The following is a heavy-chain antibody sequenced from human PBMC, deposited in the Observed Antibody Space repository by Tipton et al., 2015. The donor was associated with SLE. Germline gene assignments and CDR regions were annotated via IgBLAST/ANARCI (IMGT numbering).Heavy chain of an antibody. D-gene: IGHD2-8*02. Sequence: TLSLTCTVSGGSVGSGSYYWAWIRQPPGKGPEWIGTIYYSGSTYYYPSLKSRITISLDTSKNQFSLNLSSVTAADTAVFYCARSPNKDCTGGVCFHGLDVWGQGTTVTVSS. V-gene: IGHV4-39*07. CDR3: ARSPNKDCTGGVCFHGLDV. CDR2: IYYSGST. CDR1: GGSVGSGSYY. J-gene: IGHJ6*02.